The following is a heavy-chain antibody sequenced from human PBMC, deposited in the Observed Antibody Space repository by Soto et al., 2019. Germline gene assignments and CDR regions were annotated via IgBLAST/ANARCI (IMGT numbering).Heavy chain of an antibody. CDR2: ISHSGST. V-gene: IGHV4-59*01. Sequence: SETLSLTCTVSGGSISDDYWSWIRHPPGKGLEWIGHISHSGSTNYNPSLKSRVTISVDTSKRQSSLKLSSVTAADTAVYYCAREARGVISGMDVWGQGTTVTVSS. CDR1: GGSISDDY. J-gene: IGHJ6*02. D-gene: IGHD3-10*01. CDR3: AREARGVISGMDV.